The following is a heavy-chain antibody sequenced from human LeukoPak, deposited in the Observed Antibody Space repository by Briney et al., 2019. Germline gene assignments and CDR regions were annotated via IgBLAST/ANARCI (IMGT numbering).Heavy chain of an antibody. D-gene: IGHD6-19*01. Sequence: ASVKVSCKASGYTXTGYYMHWVRQAPGQGLEWMGWINPNSGGTNYAQKFQGRVTMTRDTSISTAYVELSRLRSDDTAVYYCARDFDPIAVAGIGYYYGMDVWGQGTTVTVSS. CDR2: INPNSGGT. CDR3: ARDFDPIAVAGIGYYYGMDV. CDR1: GYTXTGYY. J-gene: IGHJ6*02. V-gene: IGHV1-2*02.